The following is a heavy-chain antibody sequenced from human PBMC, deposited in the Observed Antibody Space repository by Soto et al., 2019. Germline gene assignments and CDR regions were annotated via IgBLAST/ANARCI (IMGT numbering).Heavy chain of an antibody. J-gene: IGHJ2*01. CDR3: ARLIAARLEPLNRYFDL. Sequence: SETLSLTCTVSGGSISSYYWGWIRQPPGKGLEWIGFIYYTGSTNYNPSLKSRVTISVDTSKNQFSLKLSSVTAADTAVYYCARLIAARLEPLNRYFDLWGRGTLVTVSS. CDR1: GGSISSYY. V-gene: IGHV4-59*08. D-gene: IGHD6-6*01. CDR2: IYYTGST.